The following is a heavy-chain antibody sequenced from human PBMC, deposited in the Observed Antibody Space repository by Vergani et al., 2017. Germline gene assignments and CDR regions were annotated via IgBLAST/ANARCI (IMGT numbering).Heavy chain of an antibody. D-gene: IGHD3-10*01. J-gene: IGHJ4*02. CDR1: EFTFSNYA. CDR2: ISGSGVSA. Sequence: EVQLLESGGGLVQPGGSLRLTCAASEFTFSNYAMNWVRQAPGKGLEWVSGISGSGVSAYYTDSVKGRFTISRDNSKNMLFLQMNNLRTEDTAIYYGAKQYFVSGNYLFDYWGQGTLVTVSS. V-gene: IGHV3-23*01. CDR3: AKQYFVSGNYLFDY.